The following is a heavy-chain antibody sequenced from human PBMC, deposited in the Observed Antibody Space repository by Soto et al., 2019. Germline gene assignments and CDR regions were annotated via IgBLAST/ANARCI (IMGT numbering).Heavy chain of an antibody. CDR3: ARVMSVGSWSGGYYYGMDV. D-gene: IGHD6-13*01. Sequence: QVQLVQSGAEVKKPGSSVKVSCKASGGTFSSYAISWVRQAPGQGLEWMGGIIPIFGTANYTQKFQGRVTITADESTSTAYMELSSLRSEDTAVYYCARVMSVGSWSGGYYYGMDVWGQGTTVTVSS. V-gene: IGHV1-69*01. J-gene: IGHJ6*02. CDR2: IIPIFGTA. CDR1: GGTFSSYA.